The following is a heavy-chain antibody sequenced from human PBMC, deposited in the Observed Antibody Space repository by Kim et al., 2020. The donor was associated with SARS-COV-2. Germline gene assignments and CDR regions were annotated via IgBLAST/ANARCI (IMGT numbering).Heavy chain of an antibody. D-gene: IGHD6-19*01. V-gene: IGHV1-24*01. CDR3: ATAYALTVEPPAY. J-gene: IGHJ4*02. Sequence: IYDKQFQGRVTMTEDTSTDTAYMELSSLRSEDTAVYYCATAYALTVEPPAYWGQGTLVTVSS.